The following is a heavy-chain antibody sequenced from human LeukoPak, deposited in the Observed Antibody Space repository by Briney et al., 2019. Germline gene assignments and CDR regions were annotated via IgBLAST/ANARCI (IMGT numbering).Heavy chain of an antibody. CDR3: ARDGDSSGYYVNFDY. J-gene: IGHJ4*02. CDR2: IGTAGDT. CDR1: GFTFSSYD. Sequence: GGSLRLSCAASGFTFSSYDMHWVRQATGKGLEWVSAIGTAGDTYYPGSVKGRVTISRDNAKNTLYLQMNSLRAEDTAVYYCARDGDSSGYYVNFDYWGQGTLVTVSS. V-gene: IGHV3-13*04. D-gene: IGHD3-22*01.